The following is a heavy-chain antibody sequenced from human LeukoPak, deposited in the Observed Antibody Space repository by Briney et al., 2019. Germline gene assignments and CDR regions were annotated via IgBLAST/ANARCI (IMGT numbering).Heavy chain of an antibody. D-gene: IGHD1-26*01. CDR2: INPNSGGT. J-gene: IGHJ5*01. CDR3: ARPWEITMSERSYNWFDS. Sequence: ASVKVSCKASGYTFTAYYIHWVRQAPGQGLEWMGRINPNSGGTNYAQKFQGRVTMTRDTSISTAYMELSRLRSDDTAVYFCARPWEITMSERSYNWFDSWGQGTLVTVSS. CDR1: GYTFTAYY. V-gene: IGHV1-2*02.